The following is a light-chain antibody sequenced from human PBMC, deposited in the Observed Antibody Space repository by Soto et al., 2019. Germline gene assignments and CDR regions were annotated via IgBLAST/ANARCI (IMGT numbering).Light chain of an antibody. CDR1: QSTNKW. Sequence: DIQMTQSPSTLSASVGDRVTISCRASQSTNKWLAWYQHKPGKAPNLLIYEVSTLHSGVPSRFSGSGSGTDFTLTISRLEPEDFAVYYCQQYGSSPLTFGGGTKVDI. CDR3: QQYGSSPLT. CDR2: EVS. J-gene: IGKJ4*01. V-gene: IGKV1-5*03.